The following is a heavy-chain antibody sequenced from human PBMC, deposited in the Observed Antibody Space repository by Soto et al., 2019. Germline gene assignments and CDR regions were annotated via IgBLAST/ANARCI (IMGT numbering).Heavy chain of an antibody. Sequence: QVQLVQSGAEVKKPGSSVKVSCKADGGTFSSYAISWVRQSPGQGLEWMGGIIPIFGTANYAQKFQGRVTIPADESTSTAYMELSSLRSEDTDVYYCARDSGGTTVAFCMDVWGQGTTVTVSS. V-gene: IGHV1-69*01. CDR3: ARDSGGTTVAFCMDV. J-gene: IGHJ6*02. D-gene: IGHD4-17*01. CDR2: IIPIFGTA. CDR1: GGTFSSYA.